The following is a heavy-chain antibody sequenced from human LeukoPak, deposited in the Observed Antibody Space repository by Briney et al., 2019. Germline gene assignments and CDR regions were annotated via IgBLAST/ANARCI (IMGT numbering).Heavy chain of an antibody. Sequence: PGGSLRLSCAASGFTFSNYWMHWVRQAPGKGLVWVSRLNSDGSSTNYADSVKGRFTISRDDSENTLYLQMNSLRAEDTAVYYCAKATGYLLWGQGTLVTVS. J-gene: IGHJ4*02. D-gene: IGHD1-14*01. CDR1: GFTFSNYW. CDR2: LNSDGSST. CDR3: AKATGYLL. V-gene: IGHV3-74*01.